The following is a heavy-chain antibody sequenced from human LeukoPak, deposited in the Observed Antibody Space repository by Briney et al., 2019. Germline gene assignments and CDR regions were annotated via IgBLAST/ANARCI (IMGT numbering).Heavy chain of an antibody. V-gene: IGHV3-23*01. Sequence: GASLRLSCAASGFSVSTYAMSWVRQAPGKGLEWVSTISGDGTTEYYADSVKGRFAISRDTSSNTLYLQLNRLRLDDTAIYFCAKEWRFSSSWYQHYFDSWGQGTLVTVSS. J-gene: IGHJ4*02. D-gene: IGHD6-13*01. CDR3: AKEWRFSSSWYQHYFDS. CDR2: ISGDGTTE. CDR1: GFSVSTYA.